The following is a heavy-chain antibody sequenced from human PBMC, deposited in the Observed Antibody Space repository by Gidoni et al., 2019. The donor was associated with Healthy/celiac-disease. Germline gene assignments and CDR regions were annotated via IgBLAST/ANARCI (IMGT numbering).Heavy chain of an antibody. V-gene: IGHV3-23*01. CDR3: AKEGSDSGYPFDY. CDR2: ISGSGGST. Sequence: EVQPLESGGGLVQPGGSLRRSCAASGFTFSSYAVSGVRQAPGKGLEWFSAISGSGGSTSSADSVKGRFTSSRDNSKNTLYLQMNSLRAEDTAVYYCAKEGSDSGYPFDYWGQGTLVTVSS. J-gene: IGHJ4*02. CDR1: GFTFSSYA. D-gene: IGHD5-12*01.